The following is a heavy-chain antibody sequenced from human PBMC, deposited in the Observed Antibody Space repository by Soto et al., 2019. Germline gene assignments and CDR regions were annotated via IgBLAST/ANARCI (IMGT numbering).Heavy chain of an antibody. CDR3: ARSHGWQREGCP. V-gene: IGHV4-34*01. D-gene: IGHD6-19*01. CDR1: GGSFSGYY. Sequence: PSETLSLTCAVYGGSFSGYYWSWIRQPPGKGLEWIGEINHSGSTNYNPSLKSRVTISVDTSKNQFSLKLSSVTAADTAVYYCARSHGWQREGCPWGQGTLVTVSS. CDR2: INHSGST. J-gene: IGHJ5*02.